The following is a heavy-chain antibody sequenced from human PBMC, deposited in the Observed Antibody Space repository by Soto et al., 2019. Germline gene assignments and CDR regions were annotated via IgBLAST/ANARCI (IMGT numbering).Heavy chain of an antibody. Sequence: ASVKVSCKSSGYIFTSYGISWVRQAPGQGPEWMGWISAYNGDTNYARNLQGRVTMTTDASTTTAYMELRSLRSDDTAVYYCARAGSSSWYGAFDIWGQGTMVTVSS. CDR2: ISAYNGDT. V-gene: IGHV1-18*01. J-gene: IGHJ3*02. CDR1: GYIFTSYG. D-gene: IGHD6-13*01. CDR3: ARAGSSSWYGAFDI.